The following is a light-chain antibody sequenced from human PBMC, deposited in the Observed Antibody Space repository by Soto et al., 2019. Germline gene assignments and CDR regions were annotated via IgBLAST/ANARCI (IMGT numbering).Light chain of an antibody. V-gene: IGLV2-14*01. J-gene: IGLJ2*01. Sequence: QSALTQPASVSGSPGQSITISCTGTSSDVGGYNYVSWYQQHPGKAPKLMIYAVSNRPSGVSNRFSGSKSGNTASLTISGLQAEDEADYYCSSYTSSSGRGVVFGGGTKLTVL. CDR3: SSYTSSSGRGVV. CDR1: SSDVGGYNY. CDR2: AVS.